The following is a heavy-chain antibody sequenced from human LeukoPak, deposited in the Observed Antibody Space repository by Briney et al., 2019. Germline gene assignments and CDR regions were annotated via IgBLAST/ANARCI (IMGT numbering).Heavy chain of an antibody. J-gene: IGHJ5*02. CDR3: ARDWPYCSSTSCYKVGRFDP. CDR1: GDSISNYY. D-gene: IGHD2-2*02. Sequence: SETLSLTCTVSGDSISNYYWSWIRQPAGKGLEWIGRIYTSGSTNYNPSLKSRVTMSVDTSKNQFSLKLSSVTAADTAAYYCARDWPYCSSTSCYKVGRFDPWGQGTLVTVSS. CDR2: IYTSGST. V-gene: IGHV4-4*07.